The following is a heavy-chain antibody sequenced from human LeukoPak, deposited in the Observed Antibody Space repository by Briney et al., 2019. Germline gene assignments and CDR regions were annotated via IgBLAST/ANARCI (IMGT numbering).Heavy chain of an antibody. D-gene: IGHD3-22*01. CDR2: ISAYNGNT. V-gene: IGHV1-18*01. CDR3: ARDQSPSHYYYDRGAGFDY. J-gene: IGHJ4*02. CDR1: GYTFASYG. Sequence: GASVKVSCKASGYTFASYGISWVRQAPGQGLEWMGWISAYNGNTNYAQKLQGRVTMTTDTSTSTAYMELRSLRSDDTAVYYCARDQSPSHYYYDRGAGFDYWGQGTLVTVSS.